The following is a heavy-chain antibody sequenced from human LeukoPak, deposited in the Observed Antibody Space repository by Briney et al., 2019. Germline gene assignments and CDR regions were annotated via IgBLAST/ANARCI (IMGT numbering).Heavy chain of an antibody. CDR3: AKDQGDSSGYYLQNYFDY. V-gene: IGHV3-30*18. CDR2: ISYDGSNK. D-gene: IGHD3-22*01. CDR1: GFTFSVYQ. J-gene: IGHJ4*02. Sequence: GGSLRLSCVASGFTFSVYQMSWIRQAPGKGLEWVAVISYDGSNKYYADSVKGRFTISRDNSKNTLYLQMNSLRAEDTAVYYCAKDQGDSSGYYLQNYFDYWGQGTLVTVSS.